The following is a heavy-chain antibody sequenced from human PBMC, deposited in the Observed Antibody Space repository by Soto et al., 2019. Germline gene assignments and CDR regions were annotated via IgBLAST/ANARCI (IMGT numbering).Heavy chain of an antibody. Sequence: QVQLVQSGAEVRKPGSSVKVSCKASGGTINRHAISWVRQAPGQGLEWMGGIIPIFGTGNHAQKFQGRVTITADESTSTAYMELRSLRSEDTAVYYCARGWGYDSTDYYYAYWGQGTLVIVSS. CDR2: IIPIFGTG. CDR3: ARGWGYDSTDYYYAY. D-gene: IGHD3-22*01. J-gene: IGHJ4*02. CDR1: GGTINRHA. V-gene: IGHV1-69*01.